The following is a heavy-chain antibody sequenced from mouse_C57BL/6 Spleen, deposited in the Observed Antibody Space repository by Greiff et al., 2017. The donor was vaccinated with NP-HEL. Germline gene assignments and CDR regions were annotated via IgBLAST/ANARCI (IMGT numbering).Heavy chain of an antibody. CDR1: GYAFSSSW. Sequence: QVQLQQSGPELVKPGASVKISCKASGYAFSSSWMNWVKQRPGKGLEWIGRIYPGDGDTNYNGKFKGKATLTADKSSSTAYMQLSSLTSEDSAVYFCVYYGSSYGYFDVWGTGTTVTVSS. CDR3: VYYGSSYGYFDV. D-gene: IGHD1-1*01. CDR2: IYPGDGDT. V-gene: IGHV1-82*01. J-gene: IGHJ1*03.